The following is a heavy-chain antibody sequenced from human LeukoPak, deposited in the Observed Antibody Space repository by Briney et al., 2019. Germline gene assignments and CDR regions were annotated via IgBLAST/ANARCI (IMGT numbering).Heavy chain of an antibody. CDR2: IIPILGIA. Sequence: GASVKVSCKASGGTFSSYAISWARQAPRQGLEWMGRIIPILGIANYAQKFQGRVTITADKSMSTAYMELSSLRSEDTAVYYCARAVPEGNYYGMDVWGQGTTVTVSS. J-gene: IGHJ6*02. CDR3: ARAVPEGNYYGMDV. V-gene: IGHV1-69*04. CDR1: GGTFSSYA.